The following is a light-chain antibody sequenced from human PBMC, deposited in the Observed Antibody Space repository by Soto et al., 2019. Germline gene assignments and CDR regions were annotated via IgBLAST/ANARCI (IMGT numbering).Light chain of an antibody. CDR1: QSVSSN. V-gene: IGKV3-15*01. CDR2: HAS. CDR3: QQYNKWPLC. J-gene: IGKJ4*01. Sequence: EIVMTQSPATLSVSPGERATLSCRASQSVSSNLAWYQQKPGQAPRLLIYHASTRATGIPARFSGSGSGTEFTLTISSLQSEDFAVYYCQQYNKWPLCFGGGTKLEIK.